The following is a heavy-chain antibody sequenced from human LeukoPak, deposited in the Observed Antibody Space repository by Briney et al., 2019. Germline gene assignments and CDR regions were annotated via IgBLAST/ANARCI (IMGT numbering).Heavy chain of an antibody. D-gene: IGHD6-6*01. V-gene: IGHV4-59*11. J-gene: IGHJ4*02. CDR1: GGSISSHY. CDR3: ARGGVAARHDY. CDR2: IYYSGST. Sequence: SETLSLTCTVSGGSISSHYWSWIRQPPGKGLEWIGYIYYSGSTNYNPSLKSRVTISVDTSKNQFSLKLSSMTAADTAVYYCARGGVAARHDYWGQGTLVTVSS.